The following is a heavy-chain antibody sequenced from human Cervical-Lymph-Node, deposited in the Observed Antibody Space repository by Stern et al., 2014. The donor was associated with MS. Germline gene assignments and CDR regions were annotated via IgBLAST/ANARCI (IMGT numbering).Heavy chain of an antibody. D-gene: IGHD2-8*02. CDR2: INSKVHGATT. V-gene: IGHV3-15*02. CDR3: ATSVSALGHCTGGPCFGDF. CDR1: GFSFTNAW. Sequence: EVQLVESGGALVKPGESLRLSCAASGFSFTNAWMTWFRLSPGQGLEWVGRINSKVHGATTAYASPVKARFTISRDDSKATLFLDMNGLKTEDTAVYYCATSVSALGHCTGGPCFGDFWGQGILVTVSS. J-gene: IGHJ4*02.